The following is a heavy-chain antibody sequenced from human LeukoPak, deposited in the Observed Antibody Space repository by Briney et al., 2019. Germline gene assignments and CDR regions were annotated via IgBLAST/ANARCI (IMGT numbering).Heavy chain of an antibody. CDR3: ATSVGYHGSKNAFDV. CDR1: GGSISSYF. V-gene: IGHV4-59*08. D-gene: IGHD2-15*01. J-gene: IGHJ3*01. CDR2: THYSGST. Sequence: PSETLSLTCSVSGGSISSYFWTWIRQPPGKRLEWIGNTHYSGSTNYNPSLKGRVSISLDTSKNGLSLELTSVTAADTAVYYCATSVGYHGSKNAFDVWGLGTMVTVSS.